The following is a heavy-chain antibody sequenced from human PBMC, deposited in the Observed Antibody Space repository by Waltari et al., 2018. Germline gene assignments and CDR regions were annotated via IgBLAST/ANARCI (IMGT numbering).Heavy chain of an antibody. Sequence: VQLVQSGAEVKKPGESLKISCKGSGYSFTSYWIGWVRQMPGTGLEWMWISHPRLSDTRGRPCVQGQGNISAEKATSTAYLQWSSLNASDTAMYYGASEYYDFCSGYDHRGYDGMDVWGQGTTVTVS. CDR1: GYSFTSYW. CDR2: SHPRLSDT. CDR3: ASEYYDFCSGYDHRGYDGMDV. D-gene: IGHD3-3*01. J-gene: IGHJ6*02. V-gene: IGHV5-51*01.